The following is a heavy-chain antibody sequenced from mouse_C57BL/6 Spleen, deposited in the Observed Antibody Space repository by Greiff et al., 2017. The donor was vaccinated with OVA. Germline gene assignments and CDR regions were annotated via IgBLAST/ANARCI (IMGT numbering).Heavy chain of an antibody. J-gene: IGHJ3*01. V-gene: IGHV1-61*01. D-gene: IGHD1-1*01. CDR1: GYTFTSYW. CDR3: AREYGYGSSLFAY. Sequence: QVQLQQPGAELVRPGSSVKLSCKASGYTFTSYWMDWVKQRPGQGLEWIGSIYPSDSETHYNQKFKDKATLTVDKSSSTAYMQLSSLTSEDYAVDSCAREYGYGSSLFAYWGQGTLVTVSA. CDR2: IYPSDSET.